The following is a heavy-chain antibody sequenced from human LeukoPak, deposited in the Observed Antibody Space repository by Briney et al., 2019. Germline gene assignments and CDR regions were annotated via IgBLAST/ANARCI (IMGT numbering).Heavy chain of an antibody. V-gene: IGHV3-23*01. CDR1: GFTFSSSA. CDR2: ISNNGGYT. D-gene: IGHD3-22*01. Sequence: GGSLRLSCAASGFTFSSSAMSWVRQAPGKGLEWVSAISNNGGYTYYADSVQGRFTISRDNAKNSLYLQMNSLRAEDTALYYCAKDPYYDSSGYYSHWGQGTLVTVSS. J-gene: IGHJ4*02. CDR3: AKDPYYDSSGYYSH.